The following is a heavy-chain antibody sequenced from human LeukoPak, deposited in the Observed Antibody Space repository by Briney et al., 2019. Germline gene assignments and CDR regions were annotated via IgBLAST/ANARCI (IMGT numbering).Heavy chain of an antibody. CDR2: IIPIFGTA. V-gene: IGHV1-69*13. CDR1: GGTFSSYA. Sequence: SVKVSCKASGGTFSSYAISWVRQAPGQGLEWMGGIIPIFGTANYAQKFQGRVTITADESTSTAYMELSSLRSEDTAVYYCARASHSWVDYYDSSGYYYGPLDYWGQGTLVTVSS. J-gene: IGHJ4*02. D-gene: IGHD3-22*01. CDR3: ARASHSWVDYYDSSGYYYGPLDY.